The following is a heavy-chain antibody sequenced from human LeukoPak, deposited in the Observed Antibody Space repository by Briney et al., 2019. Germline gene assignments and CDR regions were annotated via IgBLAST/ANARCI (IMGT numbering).Heavy chain of an antibody. CDR3: AKDSSGYSDY. J-gene: IGHJ4*02. Sequence: GGSLRLSCAASGFTFSSYGMHWVRQAPGEGLEWVAVISYDGSNKYYADSVKGRFTISRDNSKNTLYLQMNSLRAEDTAVYYCAKDSSGYSDYWGQGTLVTVSS. D-gene: IGHD3-22*01. CDR2: ISYDGSNK. CDR1: GFTFSSYG. V-gene: IGHV3-30*18.